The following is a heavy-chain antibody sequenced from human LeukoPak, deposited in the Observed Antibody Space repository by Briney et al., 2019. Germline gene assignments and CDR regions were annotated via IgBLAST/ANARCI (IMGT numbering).Heavy chain of an antibody. CDR2: IYSGGST. Sequence: GGSLRLSCAASGSTFSSYGMHWVRQAPGKGLEWVSVIYSGGSTYYPDSVKGRFTISRDNSKNTLYLQMNSLRAEDTAVYYCARVAAVAAPYAFDIWGQGTMVTVSS. CDR1: GSTFSSYG. D-gene: IGHD6-19*01. J-gene: IGHJ3*02. V-gene: IGHV3-NL1*01. CDR3: ARVAAVAAPYAFDI.